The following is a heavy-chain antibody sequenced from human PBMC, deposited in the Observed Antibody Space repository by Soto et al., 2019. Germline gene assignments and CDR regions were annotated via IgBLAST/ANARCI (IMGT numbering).Heavy chain of an antibody. J-gene: IGHJ3*02. Sequence: QVQLQESGPGLVKPSETLSLTCTVSGGSISSYYWSWIRQPPGKGLEWIGYIYYSGSTNYNPSLKSRVSISVDTSKNQFSLKLSSVTAADTAVYYCARDKEDYGEGNDAFDIWGQGTMVTVSS. CDR2: IYYSGST. CDR3: ARDKEDYGEGNDAFDI. CDR1: GGSISSYY. D-gene: IGHD4-17*01. V-gene: IGHV4-59*01.